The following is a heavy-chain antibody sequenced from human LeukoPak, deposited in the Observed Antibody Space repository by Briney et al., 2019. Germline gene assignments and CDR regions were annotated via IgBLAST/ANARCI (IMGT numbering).Heavy chain of an antibody. Sequence: NASETLSLTCTVSGGSISSYYWSWIRQPPGKGLEWIGYIYYSGSTNYNPSLKSRVTISVDTSKNQFSLKLSSVTAADTAVYYCARHYGSGSYYPSDWGQGTLVTVSS. D-gene: IGHD3-10*01. CDR3: ARHYGSGSYYPSD. J-gene: IGHJ4*02. CDR2: IYYSGST. V-gene: IGHV4-59*01. CDR1: GGSISSYY.